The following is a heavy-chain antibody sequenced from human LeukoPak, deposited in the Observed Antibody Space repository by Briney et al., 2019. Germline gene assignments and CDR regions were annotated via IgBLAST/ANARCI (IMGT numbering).Heavy chain of an antibody. CDR3: ARLLRVGTAAGFDY. D-gene: IGHD6-13*01. CDR1: GFTFSSNY. J-gene: IGHJ4*02. V-gene: IGHV3-53*01. CDR2: IYSGGST. Sequence: GGSLRLSSAASGFTFSSNYMSWVRQAPGKGLEWVSVIYSGGSTYYAVSVMGRFTISRDNSKNTLFLHMNSLRAEDTTVYYCARLLRVGTAAGFDYGGQGTLVTVSS.